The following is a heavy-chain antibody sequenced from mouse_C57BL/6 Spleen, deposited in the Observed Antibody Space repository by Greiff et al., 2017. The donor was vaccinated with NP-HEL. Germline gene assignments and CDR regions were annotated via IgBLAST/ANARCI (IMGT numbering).Heavy chain of an antibody. J-gene: IGHJ4*01. CDR3: AITTVVATDY. Sequence: DVMLVESGGGLVKPGGSLKLSCAASGFTFSDYGMHWVRQAPEKGLEWVAYISSGSSTIYYADTVKGRFTISRDNAKNTLFLQMTSLRSEDTAMYYCAITTVVATDYWGQGTSVTVSS. V-gene: IGHV5-17*01. CDR2: ISSGSSTI. D-gene: IGHD1-1*01. CDR1: GFTFSDYG.